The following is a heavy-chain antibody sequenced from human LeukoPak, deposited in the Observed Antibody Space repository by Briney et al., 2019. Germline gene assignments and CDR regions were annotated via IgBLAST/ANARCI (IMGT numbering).Heavy chain of an antibody. Sequence: GGSLRLSCGASGFTFSNAWMTWVRQAPGKGLEWVGRIKSKTDGGTADYGAPVKGRFTISRDDSKNTLYLQMNSLKTEDTALYYCTTDPSWNDFGYRGQGTLVTVSS. D-gene: IGHD1-1*01. J-gene: IGHJ4*02. CDR2: IKSKTDGGTA. CDR3: TTDPSWNDFGY. CDR1: GFTFSNAW. V-gene: IGHV3-15*01.